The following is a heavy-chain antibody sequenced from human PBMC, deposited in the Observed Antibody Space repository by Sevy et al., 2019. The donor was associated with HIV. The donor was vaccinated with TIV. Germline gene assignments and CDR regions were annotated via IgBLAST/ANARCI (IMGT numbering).Heavy chain of an antibody. J-gene: IGHJ6*02. D-gene: IGHD2-8*02. CDR2: IKSKADGGTT. V-gene: IGHV3-15*01. CDR1: ESTFPYPW. CDR3: TTDPIIVLLVTDGMDV. Sequence: GGSLRSPVAPPESTFPYPWLGWVGQAPGKGRGWFGGIKSKADGGTTDYAAPVKGRFTISRDDSKNTLYLQMNSLKTDDTAVYYCTTDPIIVLLVTDGMDVWGQGTTVTVSS.